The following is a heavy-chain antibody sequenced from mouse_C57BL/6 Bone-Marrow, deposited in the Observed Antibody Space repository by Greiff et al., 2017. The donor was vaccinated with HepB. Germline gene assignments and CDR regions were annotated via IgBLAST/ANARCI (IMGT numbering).Heavy chain of an antibody. Sequence: EVKLVESGPGLVKPSQSLSLTCSVTGYSITSGYYWNWIRQFPGNKLEWMGYISYDGSNNYNPSLKNRISITRDTSKNQFFLKLNSVTTEDTATYYCARDYYGSSGWGQGTTLTVSS. J-gene: IGHJ2*01. CDR2: ISYDGSN. V-gene: IGHV3-6*01. CDR1: GYSITSGYY. D-gene: IGHD1-1*01. CDR3: ARDYYGSSG.